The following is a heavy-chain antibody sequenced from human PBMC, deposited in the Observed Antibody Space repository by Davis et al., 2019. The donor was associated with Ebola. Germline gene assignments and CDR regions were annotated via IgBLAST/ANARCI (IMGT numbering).Heavy chain of an antibody. Sequence: MPSETLSLTCAVSGGSISSSNWWSWVRQPPGKGLEWIGEIYHSGSTNYNPSLKSRVTISVDTSKNQFSLKLSSVTAADTAVYYCGGIVVVPAAMFLHDYWGQGTLVTVSS. CDR2: IYHSGST. J-gene: IGHJ4*02. CDR3: GGIVVVPAAMFLHDY. D-gene: IGHD2-2*01. CDR1: GGSISSSNW. V-gene: IGHV4-4*02.